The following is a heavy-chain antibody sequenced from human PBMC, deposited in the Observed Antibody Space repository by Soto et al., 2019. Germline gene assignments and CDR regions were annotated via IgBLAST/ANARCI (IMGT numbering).Heavy chain of an antibody. D-gene: IGHD5-18*01. V-gene: IGHV4-59*01. Sequence: SETLSLTCTVSGGSISRYYWSWIRQPPGKGLEWIGYMYNTGSTVYNPSLKSRVTISVDTSKNQFSLKLSSVTAADTAVYYCARTLYSYGPRFDYWGQGTLVTVSS. CDR3: ARTLYSYGPRFDY. CDR1: GGSISRYY. J-gene: IGHJ4*02. CDR2: MYNTGST.